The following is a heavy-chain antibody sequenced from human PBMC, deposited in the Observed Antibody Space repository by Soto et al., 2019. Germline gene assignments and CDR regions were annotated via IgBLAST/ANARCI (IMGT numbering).Heavy chain of an antibody. CDR1: GFTFSGYT. CDR2: ISMSSSDI. CDR3: VRDPGFYDDAGQKYLYGMDV. V-gene: IGHV3-21*02. D-gene: IGHD3-22*01. Sequence: QLVESGGGLVKPGGSLRLSCAASGFTFSGYTMNWVRLAPGTELEWVSSISMSSSDIYYADSVKGRFTISRDNAKNSLSLQMTTRRAEDTAVYYCVRDPGFYDDAGQKYLYGMDVWGQGTTVTVS. J-gene: IGHJ6*02.